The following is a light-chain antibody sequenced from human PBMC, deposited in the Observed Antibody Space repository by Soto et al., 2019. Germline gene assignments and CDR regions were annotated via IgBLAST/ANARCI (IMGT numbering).Light chain of an antibody. Sequence: EIVLTQSPATLSLSPGERATLSCRASQSVITNVAWYQQKPGQAPRLLIYGASTRATGIPARFSGSGSGTEFTLTISSLQSEDFAVYYCQHYNHWPMYTFGQGTKVEIK. CDR2: GAS. CDR1: QSVITN. CDR3: QHYNHWPMYT. V-gene: IGKV3-15*01. J-gene: IGKJ2*01.